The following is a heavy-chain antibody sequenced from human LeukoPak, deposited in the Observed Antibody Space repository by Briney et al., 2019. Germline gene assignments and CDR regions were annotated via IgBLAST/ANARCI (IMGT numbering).Heavy chain of an antibody. CDR2: IGTAGDT. Sequence: GGSLRLSCAASGFTFSSYDRHWVRQATGKGLEWVSAIGTAGDTYYPGSVKGRFTISRENAKNSLYLQMNSLRAGDTAVYYCARAARIAVAGTLGYYYYGMDVWGQGTTVTVSS. V-gene: IGHV3-13*01. CDR1: GFTFSSYD. CDR3: ARAARIAVAGTLGYYYYGMDV. J-gene: IGHJ6*02. D-gene: IGHD6-19*01.